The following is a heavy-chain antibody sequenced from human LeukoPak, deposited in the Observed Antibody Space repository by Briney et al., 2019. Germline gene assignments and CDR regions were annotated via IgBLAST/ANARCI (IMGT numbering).Heavy chain of an antibody. J-gene: IGHJ4*02. Sequence: PGGSLRLSCAASGFTFNSYGMHWVRQAPGKGLEWVAFIRYDGSNKYYADSVKGRFTISRDNSKNTLYLQMNSLRADDTSVYYCAKATYYDFWSAPDYWGQGTLVTVSS. CDR3: AKATYYDFWSAPDY. D-gene: IGHD3-3*01. CDR2: IRYDGSNK. CDR1: GFTFNSYG. V-gene: IGHV3-30*02.